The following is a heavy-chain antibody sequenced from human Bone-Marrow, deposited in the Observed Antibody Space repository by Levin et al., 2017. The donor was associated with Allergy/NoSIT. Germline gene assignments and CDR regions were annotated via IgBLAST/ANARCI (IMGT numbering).Heavy chain of an antibody. CDR3: AKGGEWLLPYFHY. CDR2: ISGRGGST. J-gene: IGHJ4*02. V-gene: IGHV3-23*01. D-gene: IGHD3-22*01. CDR1: GFTFGTYA. Sequence: PGGSLRLSCAASGFTFGTYAMSWVRQAPGKGLEWVSSISGRGGSTDYADSVKGRLTISRDNSKNMVYLQMNSLRVDDTAVYYCAKGGEWLLPYFHYWGQGTLVTVSS.